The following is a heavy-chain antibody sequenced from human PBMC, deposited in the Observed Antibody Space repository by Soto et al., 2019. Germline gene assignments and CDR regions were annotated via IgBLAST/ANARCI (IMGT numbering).Heavy chain of an antibody. CDR3: AREMGDGLNFDF. V-gene: IGHV4-59*01. CDR1: GGSISAYS. D-gene: IGHD1-26*01. Sequence: QVQLQESGPGLVKPSETLSLTCSVSGGSISAYSWTWIRQPPGKGLEWIGFVYHSGITNYNPSLKSRVTTSLDTSKKQFSLRLSSVTAADTAVYYCAREMGDGLNFDFWGPGTLVTVSS. J-gene: IGHJ4*02. CDR2: VYHSGIT.